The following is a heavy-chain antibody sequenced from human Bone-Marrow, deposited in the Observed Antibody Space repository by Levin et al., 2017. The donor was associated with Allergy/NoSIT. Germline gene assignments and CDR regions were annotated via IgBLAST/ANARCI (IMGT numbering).Heavy chain of an antibody. D-gene: IGHD6-19*01. CDR2: ISWDASTT. J-gene: IGHJ4*02. CDR3: AKDLSPRIAVTGNIAY. Sequence: GGSLRLSCAAEGGKGQEERKKGGGEGKNRGLEWVSLISWDASTTYYADSVRGRFTISSDNSKNALYLQMNSLTTEDTALYYGAKDLSPRIAVTGNIAYWGQGTLVTVSA. V-gene: IGHV3-43*01. CDR1: GGKGQEER.